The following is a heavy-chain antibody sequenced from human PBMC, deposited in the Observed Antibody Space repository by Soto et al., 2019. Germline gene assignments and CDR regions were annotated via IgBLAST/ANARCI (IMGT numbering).Heavy chain of an antibody. D-gene: IGHD6-25*01. CDR1: GFSFNTYA. CDR3: ASDPGIAAAGMDY. Sequence: EVQLVESGGGLIQPGGSLRLSFAASGFSFNTYAMNWVRQAPGKGLEWISYISSSSSRIYYADSVKGRFTLSRDNAKNSLYLQMNSLRAEDTAVYYCASDPGIAAAGMDYWGQGTLVTVSS. V-gene: IGHV3-48*04. J-gene: IGHJ4*02. CDR2: ISSSSSRI.